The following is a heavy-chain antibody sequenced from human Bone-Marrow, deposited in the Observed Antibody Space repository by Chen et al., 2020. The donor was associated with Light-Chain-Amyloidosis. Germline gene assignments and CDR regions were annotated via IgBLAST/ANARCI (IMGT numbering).Heavy chain of an antibody. CDR3: ARRGDGYIFDY. CDR2: IYPDDSDA. V-gene: IGHV5-51*01. CDR1: GYTFPNYW. J-gene: IGHJ4*02. D-gene: IGHD5-12*01. Sequence: EVQLEQSGPEVKKPGESLKISCKGSGYTFPNYWIGWVRQMPGKGLEWMGVIYPDDSDARYSPSYEGQVTISADKSITTAYLQWRSLKASDTAMYYCARRGDGYIFDYWGQGTLVTVSS.